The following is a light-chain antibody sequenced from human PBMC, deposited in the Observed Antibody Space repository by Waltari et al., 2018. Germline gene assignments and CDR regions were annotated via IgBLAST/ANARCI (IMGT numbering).Light chain of an antibody. CDR3: QHYESLPVT. CDR2: HAS. J-gene: IGKJ1*01. Sequence: EIVLTQSPGTLSLSPGERANLSCRARQSISKYLAWYQQKPGQAPRLLIYHASSRAAGIPDRFSGSGSGTDFSLSISRLEPEDFAVYYCQHYESLPVTFGQGTKVEIK. V-gene: IGKV3-20*01. CDR1: QSISKY.